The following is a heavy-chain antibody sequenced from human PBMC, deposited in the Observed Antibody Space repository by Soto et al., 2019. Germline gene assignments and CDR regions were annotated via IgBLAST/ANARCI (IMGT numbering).Heavy chain of an antibody. Sequence: QVQLQESGPGLVKPSGTLSLTCAVSSGSIFSSNWWSWVRQPPAKGLEWIGETRNSGGANYNPSLQRRVTITGYRSKIHVFLELRSGTAADTAVYYCASHLVMSSTRGFDNWGLGALVTVSS. D-gene: IGHD2-2*01. CDR3: ASHLVMSSTRGFDN. CDR2: TRNSGGA. J-gene: IGHJ4*02. CDR1: SGSIFSSNW. V-gene: IGHV4-4*02.